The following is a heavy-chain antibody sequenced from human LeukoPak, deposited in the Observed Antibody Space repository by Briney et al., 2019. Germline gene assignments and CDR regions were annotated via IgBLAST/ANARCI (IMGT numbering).Heavy chain of an antibody. CDR1: GYTLTELS. CDR3: ALVVPAAIHNWFDP. Sequence: ASVKVSCKVSGYTLTELSMHWVRQAPGKGLECMGGFDPEDGETIYAQKFQGRVTMTEDTSTDTAYMELSSLRSEDTAVYYCALVVPAAIHNWFDPWGQGTLVTVSS. J-gene: IGHJ5*02. D-gene: IGHD2-2*01. V-gene: IGHV1-24*01. CDR2: FDPEDGET.